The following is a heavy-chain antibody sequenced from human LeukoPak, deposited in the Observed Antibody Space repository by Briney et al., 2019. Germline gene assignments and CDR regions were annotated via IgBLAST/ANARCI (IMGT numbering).Heavy chain of an antibody. CDR3: AHSIAARPFAFDI. V-gene: IGHV1-18*01. D-gene: IGHD6-6*01. CDR2: ISAYNGNT. CDR1: GYTFTSYG. Sequence: ASVKVSCKAFGYTFTSYGISWVRQAPGQGLESMGWISAYNGNTNYAQKLQGRVTMTTDTSTSTAYMELRSLRSDDTAVYYCAHSIAARPFAFDIWGQGTMVTVSS. J-gene: IGHJ3*02.